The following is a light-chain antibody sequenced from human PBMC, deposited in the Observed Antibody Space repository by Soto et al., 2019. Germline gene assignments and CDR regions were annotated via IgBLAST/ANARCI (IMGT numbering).Light chain of an antibody. Sequence: PVLTQSPSASASLGASVNLTCTLSSGHSSYAIAWHQQQPEKGPRYLMKLNSDGSHSKGDGIPDRFSGSSSGAERYLTISSLQSEDEADYYCQTWGTGIVVFGGGTKLTVL. V-gene: IGLV4-69*01. CDR3: QTWGTGIVV. J-gene: IGLJ2*01. CDR2: LNSDGSH. CDR1: SGHSSYA.